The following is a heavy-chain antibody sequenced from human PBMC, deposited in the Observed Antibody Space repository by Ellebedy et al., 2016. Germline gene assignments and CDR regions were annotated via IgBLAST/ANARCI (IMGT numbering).Heavy chain of an antibody. CDR2: INHSGST. CDR3: IVYDSSGYYD. J-gene: IGHJ4*02. V-gene: IGHV4-39*07. CDR1: GGSISSSSYY. D-gene: IGHD3-22*01. Sequence: SETLSLTXTVSGGSISSSSYYWGWIRQPPGKGLEWIGEINHSGSTNYNPSLKSRVTISVDTSKNQFSLKLSSVTAADTAVYYCIVYDSSGYYDWGQGTLVTVSS.